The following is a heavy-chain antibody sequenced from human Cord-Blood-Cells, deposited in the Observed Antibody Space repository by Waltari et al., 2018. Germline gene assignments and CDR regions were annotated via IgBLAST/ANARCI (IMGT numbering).Heavy chain of an antibody. D-gene: IGHD3-10*01. J-gene: IGHJ4*02. V-gene: IGHV4-39*01. CDR2: IYYSGST. CDR3: ARHVRTYRGFGELYYFDY. Sequence: QLQLQESGPGLVKPSETLSLTCTVPGGSISSSSYYWGWIRQPPGKGLEWIGSIYYSGSTYYNPSLKSRVTISVDTSKNQFSLKLSSVTAADTAVYYCARHVRTYRGFGELYYFDYWGQGTLVTVSS. CDR1: GGSISSSSYY.